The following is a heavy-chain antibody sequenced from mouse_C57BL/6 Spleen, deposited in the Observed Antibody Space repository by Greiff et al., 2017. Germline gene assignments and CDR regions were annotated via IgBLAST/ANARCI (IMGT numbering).Heavy chain of an antibody. CDR2: ISSGGDYI. CDR1: GFTFSSYA. Sequence: EVKLVESGEGLVKPGGSLKLSCAASGFTFSSYAMSWVRQTPETRLEWVAYISSGGDYIYYADTVKGRFTISRDNARNTLYLQMSSRKSEDTARYYYTRDGNYYFAYWGQGTTLTVSS. D-gene: IGHD2-1*01. J-gene: IGHJ2*01. V-gene: IGHV5-9-1*02. CDR3: TRDGNYYFAY.